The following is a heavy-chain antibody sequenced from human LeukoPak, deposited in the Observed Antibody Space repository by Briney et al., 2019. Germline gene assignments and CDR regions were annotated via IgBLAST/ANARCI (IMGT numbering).Heavy chain of an antibody. J-gene: IGHJ4*02. V-gene: IGHV3-74*01. Sequence: GGSLRLSCAASGFTFSSYWMHWVRQAPGKGLVRVSRINSDGSSTSYADSVKGRFTISRDNAKNTLYLQMNSLRAEDTAVYYCARVSYSNRTPLDYWGQGTLVTVSS. D-gene: IGHD4-11*01. CDR3: ARVSYSNRTPLDY. CDR2: INSDGSST. CDR1: GFTFSSYW.